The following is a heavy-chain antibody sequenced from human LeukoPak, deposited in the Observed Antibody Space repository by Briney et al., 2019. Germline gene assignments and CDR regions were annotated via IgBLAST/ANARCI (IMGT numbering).Heavy chain of an antibody. V-gene: IGHV3-30-3*01. CDR3: ARDQEDSSGYYLFDY. CDR2: ISYDGSNK. D-gene: IGHD3-22*01. CDR1: GFTFSSYA. Sequence: GRSLRLSCAASGFTFSSYATHWVRQAPGKGLEWVAVISYDGSNKYYADSVKGRFTISRDNSKNTLYLQMNSLRAEDTAVYYCARDQEDSSGYYLFDYWGQGTLVTVSS. J-gene: IGHJ4*02.